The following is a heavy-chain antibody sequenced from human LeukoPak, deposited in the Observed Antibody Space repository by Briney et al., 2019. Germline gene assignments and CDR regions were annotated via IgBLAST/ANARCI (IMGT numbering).Heavy chain of an antibody. V-gene: IGHV3-9*01. D-gene: IGHD6-6*01. CDR2: ISWNSGSI. CDR3: ARDREYSSSGYFDY. J-gene: IGHJ4*02. Sequence: GGSLRLSCAASGFTFDDYAMHWVRQAPGKGLEWVSGISWNSGSIGYADSVKGRFTISRDNAKNSLYLQMNSLRAEDTAVYYCARDREYSSSGYFDYWGQGTLVTVSS. CDR1: GFTFDDYA.